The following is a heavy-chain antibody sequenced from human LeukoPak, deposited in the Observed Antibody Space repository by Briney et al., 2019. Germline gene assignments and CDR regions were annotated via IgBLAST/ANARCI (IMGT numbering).Heavy chain of an antibody. CDR3: ARANHNDY. V-gene: IGHV1-2*02. J-gene: IGHJ4*02. Sequence: ASVKLSCKASGYTFTDYYMHRVRQAPGQGLEWMGWINPNSGATNYAQKFQGRVTVTRDTSIRTAYMELSSLRSDDTAVYYCARANHNDYWGQGTLVTVSS. CDR2: INPNSGAT. CDR1: GYTFTDYY. D-gene: IGHD1-14*01.